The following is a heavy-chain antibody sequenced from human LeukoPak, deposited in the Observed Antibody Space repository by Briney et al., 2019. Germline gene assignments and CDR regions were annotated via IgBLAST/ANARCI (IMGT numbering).Heavy chain of an antibody. CDR1: GFTFSSYS. V-gene: IGHV3-21*01. D-gene: IGHD5-18*01. Sequence: GGSLRLSCAASGFTFSSYSMNWVRQAPGKGLEWVSSISSSSSYIYYADSVKGRSTISRDNAKNSLYLQMNSLRAEDTAVYYCAREAAISEGWFDPWGQGTLVTVSS. J-gene: IGHJ5*02. CDR2: ISSSSSYI. CDR3: AREAAISEGWFDP.